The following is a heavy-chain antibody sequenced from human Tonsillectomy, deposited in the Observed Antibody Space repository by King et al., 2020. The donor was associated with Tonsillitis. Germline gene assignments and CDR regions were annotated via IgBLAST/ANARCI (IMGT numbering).Heavy chain of an antibody. CDR1: MC. J-gene: IGHJ4*02. CDR3: ARIRDLQRKGHFDY. CDR2: IDWDDDK. V-gene: IGHV2-70*01. Sequence: MCVSWIRQPPGKALEWLALIDWDDDKYYSTSLKTRLTISKDTSKNQVVLTMTNMDPVDTATYYCARIRDLQRKGHFDYWGQGTLVTVSS. D-gene: IGHD2-21*01.